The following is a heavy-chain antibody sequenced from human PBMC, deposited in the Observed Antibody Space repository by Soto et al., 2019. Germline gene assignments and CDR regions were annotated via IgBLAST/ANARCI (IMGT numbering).Heavy chain of an antibody. D-gene: IGHD2-15*01. CDR2: IYYSGST. Sequence: QVQLQESGPGLVKPSETLSLTCTVSGGSISSYYWSWIRQHPGKGLEWIGYIYYSGSTNYNPSLKSRVTIPVDTSKNQFSMKLSSVTAADTAVYYFARAYGGNCFDFWGQGTLVTVSS. V-gene: IGHV4-59*01. CDR3: ARAYGGNCFDF. J-gene: IGHJ4*02. CDR1: GGSISSYY.